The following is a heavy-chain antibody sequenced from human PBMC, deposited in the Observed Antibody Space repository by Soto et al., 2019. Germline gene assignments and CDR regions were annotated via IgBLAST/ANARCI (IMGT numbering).Heavy chain of an antibody. Sequence: EVQLVESGGGLVQPEGSLRLSCAASGFTFSDHYMDWVRQAPGKGLEWVGRIKNKANSYTTEYAAPVKGRFIISRDDSKDPGFLQMNRLKTHATAVYYCTRGRTSSRRSPYYWGQGILVTVSS. CDR3: TRGRTSSRRSPYY. D-gene: IGHD6-13*01. J-gene: IGHJ4*02. V-gene: IGHV3-72*01. CDR2: IKNKANSYTT. CDR1: GFTFSDHY.